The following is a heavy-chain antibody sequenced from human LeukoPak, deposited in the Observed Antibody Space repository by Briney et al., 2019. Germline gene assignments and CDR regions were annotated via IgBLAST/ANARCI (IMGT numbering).Heavy chain of an antibody. CDR3: TSWGDTTAEYFQR. CDR1: GFTFNRCW. D-gene: IGHD2-21*02. Sequence: GGSLRLSCVVSGFTFNRCWMNWVRQAPGKGLEWVAHINPDGRDTYYVDSVKGRFTISRDNAQNSMYLQMNSLRVEDTAVYYCTSWGDTTAEYFQRWGQSTLVTVSS. J-gene: IGHJ1*01. CDR2: INPDGRDT. V-gene: IGHV3-7*01.